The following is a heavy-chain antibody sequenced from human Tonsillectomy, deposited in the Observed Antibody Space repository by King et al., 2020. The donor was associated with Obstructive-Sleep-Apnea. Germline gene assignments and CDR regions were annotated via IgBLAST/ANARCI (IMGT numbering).Heavy chain of an antibody. CDR2: IFSNDEK. J-gene: IGHJ4*02. Sequence: TLKESGPVLVKPTETLTLTCTVSGFSLSNARMGVSWIRQPPGKALEWLAHIFSNDEKSYSNALKGRLTISKDTSKSQVLLTMANMDPVDTATYYCARIGALYGDCVDYWGQGTLVTVSS. CDR3: ARIGALYGDCVDY. D-gene: IGHD4-17*01. V-gene: IGHV2-26*01. CDR1: GFSLSNARMG.